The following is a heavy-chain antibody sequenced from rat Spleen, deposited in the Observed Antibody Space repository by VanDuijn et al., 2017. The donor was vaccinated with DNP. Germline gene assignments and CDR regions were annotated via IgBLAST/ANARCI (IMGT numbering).Heavy chain of an antibody. J-gene: IGHJ1*01. Sequence: EVQLVESGGGLVQPGRSLKLSCAASGFTFSDYAMAWVRQSPKKGLEWVATIIYDGSRTYYGDSVKGRFTISRENAKTTLYLQMNSLRSEDTATYYCARTTRVYWYFDFWGPGTMVTVSS. D-gene: IGHD1-4*01. V-gene: IGHV5S10*01. CDR1: GFTFSDYA. CDR2: IIYDGSRT. CDR3: ARTTRVYWYFDF.